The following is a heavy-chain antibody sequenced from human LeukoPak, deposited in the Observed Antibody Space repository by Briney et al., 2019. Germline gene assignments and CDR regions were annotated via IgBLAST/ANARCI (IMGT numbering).Heavy chain of an antibody. CDR2: ISSSGSTI. Sequence: GGSLRLSCAASGFTFSDYYMSWIRQAPGKGLEWVSYISSSGSTIYYADSVKGRFTISRDNAKNSLYLQMNSLRAEDTAVYYCARDPAGGFGELSPSDYWGQGTLVTVSS. J-gene: IGHJ4*02. V-gene: IGHV3-11*01. CDR3: ARDPAGGFGELSPSDY. CDR1: GFTFSDYY. D-gene: IGHD3-10*01.